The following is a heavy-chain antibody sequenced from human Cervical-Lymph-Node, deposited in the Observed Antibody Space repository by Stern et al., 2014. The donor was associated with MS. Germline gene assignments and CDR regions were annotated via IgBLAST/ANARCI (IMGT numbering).Heavy chain of an antibody. CDR2: IYYTGST. D-gene: IGHD1-26*01. V-gene: IGHV4-59*08. CDR1: GGSISSYY. Sequence: MQLVESGPGLVKPSETLSLTCTVSGGSISSYYWSWIRQPPGKGLEWIGHIYYTGSTNYNPSLKSRAPIPVATPKNHFPLNLPSVTAADTAVYYCARAGLEGALSNFDYWGQGTLVTVSS. CDR3: ARAGLEGALSNFDY. J-gene: IGHJ4*02.